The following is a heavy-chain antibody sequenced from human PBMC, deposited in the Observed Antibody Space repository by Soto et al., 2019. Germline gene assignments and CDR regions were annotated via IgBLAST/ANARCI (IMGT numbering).Heavy chain of an antibody. V-gene: IGHV2-5*02. CDR1: GFSLSTSGVG. CDR2: IYWDEDK. D-gene: IGHD6-13*01. CDR3: AHRRGSSSFGNWFDP. Sequence: SGPALVNPTQTLTLTCTFSGFSLSTSGVGVGWIRPPPGKALEWRALIYWDEDKRYSPSLTCRLTITNDTSKNQVVLTMTNMDPVDTATYYCAHRRGSSSFGNWFDPWGQGTLGTVSS. J-gene: IGHJ5*02.